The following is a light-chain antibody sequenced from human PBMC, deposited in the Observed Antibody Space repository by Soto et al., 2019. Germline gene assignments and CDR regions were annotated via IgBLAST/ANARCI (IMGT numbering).Light chain of an antibody. CDR2: KNN. J-gene: IGLJ7*01. Sequence: QSVLTQPPSASGTPGQRVTISCSGSSSNIGNFYVYWYQQLLGTAPKLLIYKNNQRPLGVPDRFSGSKSGTSASLAISGLRSEDEADYYCAAWDDSLSGPGVFGGGTKLTVL. V-gene: IGLV1-47*01. CDR1: SSNIGNFY. CDR3: AAWDDSLSGPGV.